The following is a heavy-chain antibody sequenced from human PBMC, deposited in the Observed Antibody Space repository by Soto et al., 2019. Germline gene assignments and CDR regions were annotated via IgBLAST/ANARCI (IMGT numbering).Heavy chain of an antibody. CDR3: ARVRVPSIAAAANNWFDP. V-gene: IGHV1-46*01. Sequence: AAVKVSCKASGYTSTSYYMHWVRWAPGQGLEWMGIINPSGGSTSYAQKFQGRVTMTRDTSTSTVYMELSSLRSEDTAVYYCARVRVPSIAAAANNWFDPWGQGTLVTVSS. CDR1: GYTSTSYY. D-gene: IGHD6-13*01. J-gene: IGHJ5*02. CDR2: INPSGGST.